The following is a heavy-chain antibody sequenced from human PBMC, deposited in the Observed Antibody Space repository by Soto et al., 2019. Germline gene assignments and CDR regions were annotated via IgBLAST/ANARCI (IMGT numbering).Heavy chain of an antibody. Sequence: PSETLSLTCTVSSGSISSAIYYWGWIRQPPGKGLEWIGRIYHSGSTYYNPSLQGRVTISVDTSKNQFSLKLSSVTAADTAVYYCARVQYSSGPHQGFDPWGQGTLVTVSS. V-gene: IGHV4-39*01. CDR1: SGSISSAIYY. CDR3: ARVQYSSGPHQGFDP. D-gene: IGHD6-19*01. J-gene: IGHJ5*02. CDR2: IYHSGST.